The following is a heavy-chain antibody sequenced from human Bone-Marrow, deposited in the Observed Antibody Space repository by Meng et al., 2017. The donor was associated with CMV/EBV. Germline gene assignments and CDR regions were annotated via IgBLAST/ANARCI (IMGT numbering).Heavy chain of an antibody. CDR2: IWYDGSNK. V-gene: IGHV3-33*06. CDR1: GFTFSSYG. D-gene: IGHD2-2*02. J-gene: IGHJ4*02. Sequence: GGSLRLSCAASGFTFSSYGMYWVRQAPGKGLEWVAVIWYDGSNKYYADSVKGRFTISRDNSKNTLYLQMNSLRADDTAVYYCAKAGMRCSSANCYNSFDYWGQGTLVTVSS. CDR3: AKAGMRCSSANCYNSFDY.